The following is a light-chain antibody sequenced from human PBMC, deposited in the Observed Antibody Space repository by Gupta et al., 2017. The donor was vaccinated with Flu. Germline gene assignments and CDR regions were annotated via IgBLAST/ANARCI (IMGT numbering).Light chain of an antibody. CDR1: QSVSNN. V-gene: IGKV3-15*01. CDR2: GAS. Sequence: EIVMTQSPATLSLSTGEGVTLSCRASQSVSNNLAWYQQRPGQAPRLVLYGASMRATDIPARFSGGGSGTEFTLTISSLQSEDFAIYHCQQYHNRPWTFGQGTRVEIK. CDR3: QQYHNRPWT. J-gene: IGKJ1*01.